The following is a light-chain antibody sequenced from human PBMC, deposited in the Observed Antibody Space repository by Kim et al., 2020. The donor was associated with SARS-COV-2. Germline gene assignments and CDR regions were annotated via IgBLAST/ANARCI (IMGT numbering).Light chain of an antibody. CDR2: GAS. CDR1: RSVSRNS. Sequence: DIVLTQSPGTLSLSPGERATLSCRASRSVSRNSLAWYQQKPGQAPRLLIYGASNRATGVPDRFSGSGSGTDFTLTINRLAPEDFAVYFCQQYDNSLLTFGGGTKVDIK. V-gene: IGKV3-20*01. CDR3: QQYDNSLLT. J-gene: IGKJ4*01.